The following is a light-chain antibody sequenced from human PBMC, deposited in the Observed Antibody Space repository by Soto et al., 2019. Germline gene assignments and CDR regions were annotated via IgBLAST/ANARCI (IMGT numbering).Light chain of an antibody. Sequence: DIVMTQSPDSLAVSLGERATINCKSSQSVLYSSNNKNYLAWYQQKPGQPPKLLIYWASTRESGVPDRFSGSGSGTDFTLTISSLQAEDVAVYYCQQYYSTLFTCCPGTKVDIK. J-gene: IGKJ3*01. V-gene: IGKV4-1*01. CDR1: QSVLYSSNNKNY. CDR2: WAS. CDR3: QQYYSTLFT.